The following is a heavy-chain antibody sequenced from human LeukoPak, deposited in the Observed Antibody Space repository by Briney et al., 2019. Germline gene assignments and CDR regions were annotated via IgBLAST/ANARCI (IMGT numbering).Heavy chain of an antibody. Sequence: ASVKVSCKASGYTFTGNYMHWVRQAPGQGLEWMGWISAYNGNTNYAQKLQGRVTMTTDTSTSTAYMELRSLRSDDTAVYYCARVLDTAMVTVGFDYWGQGTLVTVSS. D-gene: IGHD5-18*01. V-gene: IGHV1-18*04. CDR2: ISAYNGNT. CDR1: GYTFTGNY. CDR3: ARVLDTAMVTVGFDY. J-gene: IGHJ4*02.